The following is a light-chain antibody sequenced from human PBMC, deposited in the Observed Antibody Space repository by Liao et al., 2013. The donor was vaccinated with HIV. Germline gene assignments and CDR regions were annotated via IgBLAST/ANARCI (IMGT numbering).Light chain of an antibody. CDR3: QAWDSSTRV. J-gene: IGLJ3*02. CDR2: QDT. Sequence: SYELTQPPSVSVSPGQTASITCSGDKLGEKYACWYQQKPGQSPVLVIYQDTKRPLGITERFSGSNSGNTATLTISGTQAMDEADYYCQAWDSSTRVFGGGTKLTVL. V-gene: IGLV3-1*01. CDR1: KLGEKY.